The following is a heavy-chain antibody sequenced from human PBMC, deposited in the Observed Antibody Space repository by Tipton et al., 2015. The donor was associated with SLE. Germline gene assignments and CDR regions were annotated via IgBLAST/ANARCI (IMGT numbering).Heavy chain of an antibody. CDR3: ARDSSDSSGYPPYFDY. J-gene: IGHJ4*02. V-gene: IGHV1-18*01. D-gene: IGHD3-22*01. CDR1: GYTFTSYG. CDR2: ISAYNGNT. Sequence: QVQLVQSGAEVKKPGASVKVSCKASGYTFTSYGISWVRQAPGQGLEWMGWISAYNGNTNYAQKLQGRVTMTTDTSTSTAYIELRSLRSDDTAVYYCARDSSDSSGYPPYFDYWGQGTLVTVSS.